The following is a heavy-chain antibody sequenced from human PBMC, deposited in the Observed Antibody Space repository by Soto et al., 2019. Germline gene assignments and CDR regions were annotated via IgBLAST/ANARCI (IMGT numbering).Heavy chain of an antibody. CDR2: IYYSGST. J-gene: IGHJ4*02. D-gene: IGHD5-12*01. Sequence: QVQLQESGPGLVKPSQTLSLTCTVSGGSISSGGYYWSLIRQHPGKGLEWIGYIYYSGSTYYNPSLKSRVTISVDTSKNQFSLKLSSVTAADTAVYYCALSRGDGYNPGDFDYWGQGTLVTVSS. CDR3: ALSRGDGYNPGDFDY. V-gene: IGHV4-31*03. CDR1: GGSISSGGYY.